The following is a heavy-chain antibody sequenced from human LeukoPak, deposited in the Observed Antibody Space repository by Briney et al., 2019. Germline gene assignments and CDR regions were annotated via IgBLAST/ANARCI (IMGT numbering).Heavy chain of an antibody. CDR2: INPNSGGT. CDR3: ATTFSLVRVFNS. Sequence: ASVKVSCKASGYTFTGYYMHWVRQAPGQGLEWMGWINPNSGGTNYAQKFQGRVTMTRDTSISTAYMELSRLRSDDTAVYYCATTFSLVRVFNSWGQGSLVTVSS. V-gene: IGHV1-2*02. CDR1: GYTFTGYY. D-gene: IGHD3-10*01. J-gene: IGHJ5*02.